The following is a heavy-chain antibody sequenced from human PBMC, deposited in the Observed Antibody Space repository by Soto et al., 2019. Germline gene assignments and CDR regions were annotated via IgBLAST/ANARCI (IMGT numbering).Heavy chain of an antibody. CDR2: ISAYNGNT. CDR3: ARDRRYGSGSYPFN. V-gene: IGHV1-18*01. J-gene: IGHJ4*02. CDR1: GYTFTSYC. D-gene: IGHD3-10*01. Sequence: ASVKVSCKASGYTFTSYCISWVRQAPGQGLEWMGWISAYNGNTNYAQKLQGRVTMTTDTSTSTAYMELRSLRSDDTAVYYCARDRRYGSGSYPFNWGQGPLVTVSS.